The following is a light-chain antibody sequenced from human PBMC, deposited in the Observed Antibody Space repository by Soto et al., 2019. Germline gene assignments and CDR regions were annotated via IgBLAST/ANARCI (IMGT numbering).Light chain of an antibody. V-gene: IGLV1-44*01. J-gene: IGLJ3*02. Sequence: QLVLTQPPSASGTPGQRVTISCSGSSSNIGGNTVNWYQQFPGTAPKLLIYSNNQRPSGVPDRFSGSKGGTSASLAITGLQSEDESDYYCAAWDDSLNGPVFGGGTKVTVL. CDR1: SSNIGGNT. CDR3: AAWDDSLNGPV. CDR2: SNN.